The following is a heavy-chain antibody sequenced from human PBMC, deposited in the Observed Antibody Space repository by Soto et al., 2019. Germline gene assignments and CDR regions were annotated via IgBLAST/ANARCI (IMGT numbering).Heavy chain of an antibody. CDR2: TYYRSKWYN. CDR1: GDSVSSNSAA. D-gene: IGHD6-6*01. J-gene: IGHJ6*02. V-gene: IGHV6-1*01. CDR3: ARAMSVRRSSSSAYYYYGMDV. Sequence: SHTLSLTCAISGDSVSSNSAAWNWIRQSPSRGLEWLGRTYYRSKWYNDYAVSVKSRITINPDTSKNQFSLQLNSVTPEDTAVYYCARAMSVRRSSSSAYYYYGMDVWGQGTTVTGSS.